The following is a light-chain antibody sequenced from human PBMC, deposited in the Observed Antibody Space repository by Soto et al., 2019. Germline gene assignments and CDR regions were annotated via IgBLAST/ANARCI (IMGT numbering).Light chain of an antibody. CDR2: AAS. Sequence: EIVLTQSPATLSVSPGERATLSCRASQSVSYNLAWYQQKFGQAPRFLIYAASTRAPGIPARFSGGGFGTEFTLTISSLQSEDSAVYYCQQYSMWPLTFGPGTRVDVK. CDR1: QSVSYN. V-gene: IGKV3-15*01. J-gene: IGKJ3*01. CDR3: QQYSMWPLT.